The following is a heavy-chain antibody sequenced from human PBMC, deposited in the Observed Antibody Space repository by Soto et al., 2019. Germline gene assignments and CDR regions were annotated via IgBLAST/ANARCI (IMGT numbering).Heavy chain of an antibody. D-gene: IGHD3-22*01. V-gene: IGHV1-18*01. Sequence: QVQLVQSGAEVKKPGASVKVSCKASGYTFTSYGISWVRQAPGQGLEWMGWISAYNGNTNYAQKLQGRINMTTDTSTSTDYMELRSLRSDDTAVYYCARDSSGYLPGGDDYWGQGTLVTVSS. CDR2: ISAYNGNT. CDR3: ARDSSGYLPGGDDY. CDR1: GYTFTSYG. J-gene: IGHJ4*02.